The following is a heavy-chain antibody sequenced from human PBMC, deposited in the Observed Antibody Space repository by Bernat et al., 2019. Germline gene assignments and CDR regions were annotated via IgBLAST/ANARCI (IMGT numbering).Heavy chain of an antibody. D-gene: IGHD3-22*01. CDR2: ISGSGGST. CDR1: GFTFSSYA. CDR3: AKRYDSSGYYQYYFDY. Sequence: LGAGGGLVQPGGSLRVSCAASGFTFSSYAMSWVRQAPGKGLEWVSAISGSGGSTYYADSVKGRFTISRDNSKNTLYLQMNSLRAEDTAVYYCAKRYDSSGYYQYYFDYWGQGTLVTVSS. V-gene: IGHV3-23*01. J-gene: IGHJ4*02.